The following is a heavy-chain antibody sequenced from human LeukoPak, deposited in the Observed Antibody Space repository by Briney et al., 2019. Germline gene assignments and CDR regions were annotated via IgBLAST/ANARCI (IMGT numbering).Heavy chain of an antibody. Sequence: VSXXTFSTYVMHWVRQXPGKGLQYVSAISRNGGNTYYADCVKGRFTISRDNSKNTLYLQMSSLRADDTAVYYCVRGTGYWGQGTLVTVSS. V-gene: IGHV3-64D*06. CDR3: VRGTGY. CDR1: XXTFSTYV. CDR2: ISRNGGNT. J-gene: IGHJ4*02.